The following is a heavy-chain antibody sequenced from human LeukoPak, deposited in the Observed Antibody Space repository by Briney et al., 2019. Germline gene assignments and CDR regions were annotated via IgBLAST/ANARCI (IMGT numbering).Heavy chain of an antibody. D-gene: IGHD6-19*01. Sequence: ASVKVSCKASGYTFTSYYMHWVRQAPGQGLEWMGRINPNSGGTNYAQKFQGRVTMTRDTSISTAYMELSRLRSDDTAVYYCARDRGQWLVPFDYWGQGTLVTVSS. CDR2: INPNSGGT. V-gene: IGHV1-2*06. CDR3: ARDRGQWLVPFDY. J-gene: IGHJ4*02. CDR1: GYTFTSYY.